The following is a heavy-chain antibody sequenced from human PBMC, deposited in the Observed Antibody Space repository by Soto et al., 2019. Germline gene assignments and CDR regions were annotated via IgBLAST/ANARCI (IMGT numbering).Heavy chain of an antibody. J-gene: IGHJ3*02. CDR2: INPTGSMT. CDR1: GYSFITSYH. Sequence: QVQLVQSGAEVKKPGASVKVSCKASGYSFITSYHMHWVRQAPGQGLDWMGIINPTGSMTRYSKKFQGRLTMTRDTSTATDYMELSNLTSEDTAVYFCARDTGYDHDAFDIWGQGTRVTVSS. V-gene: IGHV1-46*01. D-gene: IGHD5-12*01. CDR3: ARDTGYDHDAFDI.